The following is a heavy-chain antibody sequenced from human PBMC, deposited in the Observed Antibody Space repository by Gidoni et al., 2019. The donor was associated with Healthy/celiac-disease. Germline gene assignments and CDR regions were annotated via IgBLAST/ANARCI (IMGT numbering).Heavy chain of an antibody. CDR3: ARGAQVAATFYYYYYMDV. Sequence: QLQLVQSGADVKKPGSSVKFSCKASGGTFSSYAISWVRQAPGQGLEWMGGIIPIFGTANYAQKFQSRVTITADESTSTAYMELSSLRSEDTAVYYCARGAQVAATFYYYYYMDVWGKGTTVTVSS. V-gene: IGHV1-69*01. D-gene: IGHD2-15*01. J-gene: IGHJ6*03. CDR2: IIPIFGTA. CDR1: GGTFSSYA.